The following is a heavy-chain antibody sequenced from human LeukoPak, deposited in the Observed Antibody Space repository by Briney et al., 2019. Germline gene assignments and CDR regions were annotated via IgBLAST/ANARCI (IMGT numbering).Heavy chain of an antibody. J-gene: IGHJ5*02. V-gene: IGHV3-30*18. CDR1: GFTFSSYG. D-gene: IGHD1-26*01. Sequence: GGSLRLSCAASGFTFSSYGMHWVRQAPGRGLEWVAVISYDGSNKYYADSVKGRFTISRDNSKNTLYLQMNSLRAEDTAVYYCAKDQRGAGGDWFDPWGQGTLVTVSP. CDR3: AKDQRGAGGDWFDP. CDR2: ISYDGSNK.